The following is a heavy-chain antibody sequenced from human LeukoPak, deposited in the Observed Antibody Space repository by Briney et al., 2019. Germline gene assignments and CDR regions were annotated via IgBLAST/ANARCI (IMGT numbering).Heavy chain of an antibody. CDR3: ARGSDGYNSLDFDY. J-gene: IGHJ4*02. Sequence: SETLSLTCTVSGGSISSYYWSWIRQPPGKGLEWIGDIYYSGSTNYNPSLKSRVTIAVDTSKNQFSLKLSSVTAADTAVYYCARGSDGYNSLDFDYWGQGTLVTVSS. CDR2: IYYSGST. V-gene: IGHV4-59*01. D-gene: IGHD5-24*01. CDR1: GGSISSYY.